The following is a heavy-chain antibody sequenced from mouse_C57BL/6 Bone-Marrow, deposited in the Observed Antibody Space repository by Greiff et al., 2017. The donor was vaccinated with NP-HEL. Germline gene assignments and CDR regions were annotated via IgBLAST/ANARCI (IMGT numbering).Heavy chain of an antibody. CDR1: GYTFTGYW. V-gene: IGHV1-9*01. CDR2: IFPGSGST. J-gene: IGHJ3*01. Sequence: QVQLQQSGAELMKPGASVKLSCKATGYTFTGYWIEWVKQRPGHGLEWIGEIFPGSGSTNYNEKFKGKATFTADTSSNTAYMQLSSLTTEDSAIFYCAREENYGGSSYSAWFADWGQGTLVTVSA. CDR3: AREENYGGSSYSAWFAD. D-gene: IGHD1-1*01.